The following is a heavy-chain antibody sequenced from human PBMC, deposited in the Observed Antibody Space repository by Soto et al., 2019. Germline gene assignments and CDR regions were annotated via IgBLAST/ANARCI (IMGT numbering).Heavy chain of an antibody. J-gene: IGHJ4*02. CDR2: IYTSGST. D-gene: IGHD5-18*01. CDR1: GGSISSYY. Sequence: SETLSLTCTVSGGSISSYYWSWIRQPAGKGLEWIGRIYTSGSTNYNPSLKSRVTMSVDTSKNQFSLTLRSMTAADTAVYFCARELTGYSYGPGEVYWGQGTLVTVS. V-gene: IGHV4-4*07. CDR3: ARELTGYSYGPGEVY.